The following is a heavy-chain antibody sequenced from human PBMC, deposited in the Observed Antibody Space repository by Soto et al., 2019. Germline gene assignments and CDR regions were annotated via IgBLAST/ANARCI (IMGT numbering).Heavy chain of an antibody. D-gene: IGHD5-12*01. V-gene: IGHV3-48*02. CDR3: ARDRLGYSGYGFPEAFDI. Sequence: PGGSLRLSCAASGFTFSSYSMNWVRQAPGKGLEWVSYISSSSSTIYYADSVKGRFTISRDNAKNSLYLQMNSLRDEDTAVYYCARDRLGYSGYGFPEAFDIWGQGTMVTVS. CDR1: GFTFSSYS. J-gene: IGHJ3*02. CDR2: ISSSSSTI.